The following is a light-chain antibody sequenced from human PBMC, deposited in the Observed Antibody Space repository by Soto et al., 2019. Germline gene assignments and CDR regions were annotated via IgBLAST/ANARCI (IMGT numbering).Light chain of an antibody. J-gene: IGKJ2*01. V-gene: IGKV3-11*01. CDR2: DAS. CDR3: HQRSNWPPYT. Sequence: EIVLTQSPATLSLSPGERATLSCRASQSVTSYLAWYQQKPGQAPRLLIYDASNRATGIPARFSGSGSGTDFTLSISRLGAGDFAVYYCHQRSNWPPYTFGQGTTLEI. CDR1: QSVTSY.